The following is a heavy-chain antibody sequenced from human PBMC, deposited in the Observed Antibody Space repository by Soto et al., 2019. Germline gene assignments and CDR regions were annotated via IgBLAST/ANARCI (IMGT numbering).Heavy chain of an antibody. J-gene: IGHJ4*02. D-gene: IGHD6-19*01. CDR1: GFTFSNAW. Sequence: EVQLVESGGGLVKPGGSLRLSCAASGFTFSNAWMSWVRQAPGKGLEWVGRIKSKTDGGTTDYAAPVKGRFTISRDDSKNTLYLQMNSLKTEDTAVYYCTTESLSRGWFDYWGQGTLVTVSS. CDR3: TTESLSRGWFDY. V-gene: IGHV3-15*01. CDR2: IKSKTDGGTT.